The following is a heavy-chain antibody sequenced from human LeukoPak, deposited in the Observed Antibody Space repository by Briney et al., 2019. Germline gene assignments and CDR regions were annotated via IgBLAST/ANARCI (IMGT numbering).Heavy chain of an antibody. J-gene: IGHJ5*02. CDR2: IDHSGST. CDR3: ARDFDIVVVPAAREARFDP. D-gene: IGHD2-2*01. Sequence: SETLSLTCAVSGYSISSGYYWGGIRPPPGRGLEWIGSIDHSGSTYYNPSLKSRVTISVDTSKNQFSLKLSSVTAADTAVYYCARDFDIVVVPAAREARFDPWGQGTLVTVSS. CDR1: GYSISSGYY. V-gene: IGHV4-38-2*02.